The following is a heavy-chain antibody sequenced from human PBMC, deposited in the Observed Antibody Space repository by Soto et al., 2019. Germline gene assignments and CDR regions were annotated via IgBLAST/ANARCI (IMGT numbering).Heavy chain of an antibody. CDR2: FYYSGST. Sequence: SETLSLTYNFSGCPISSSSYYWGWIRQPPGRGLEWIGSFYYSGSTYYNPSLKSRVTISVDTSKNQFSLKLSSLTAADTAVYYCASPKIAFYNWFDPWGQG. J-gene: IGHJ5*02. D-gene: IGHD3-3*02. CDR1: GCPISSSSYY. V-gene: IGHV4-39*01. CDR3: ASPKIAFYNWFDP.